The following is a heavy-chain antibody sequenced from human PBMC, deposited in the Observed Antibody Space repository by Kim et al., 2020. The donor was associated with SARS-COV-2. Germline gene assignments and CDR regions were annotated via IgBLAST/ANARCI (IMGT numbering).Heavy chain of an antibody. CDR2: IYYSGST. CDR3: ARDGTMKSGSADWFDP. Sequence: SETLSLTCTVSGGSISSSSYYWGWIRQPPGKGLEWIGSIYYSGSTYYNPSLKSRVTISVDTSKNQFSLKLSSVTAADTAVYYCARDGTMKSGSADWFDPWGQGTLVTVSS. D-gene: IGHD3-22*01. V-gene: IGHV4-39*07. J-gene: IGHJ5*02. CDR1: GGSISSSSYY.